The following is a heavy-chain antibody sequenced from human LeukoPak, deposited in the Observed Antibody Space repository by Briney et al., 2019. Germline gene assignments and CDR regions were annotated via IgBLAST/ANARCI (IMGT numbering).Heavy chain of an antibody. CDR3: AREGYSSSWYLPSYYYYYGMDV. Sequence: GGSLRLSCAASAFTFSRYGMHWVRQAPGKGLEWVSSISSSSSYIYYADPVKGRFTISRDNAKNSLYLQMNSLRAEDTAVYYCAREGYSSSWYLPSYYYYYGMDVWGQGTTVTVSS. D-gene: IGHD6-13*01. J-gene: IGHJ6*02. CDR2: ISSSSSYI. V-gene: IGHV3-21*01. CDR1: AFTFSRYG.